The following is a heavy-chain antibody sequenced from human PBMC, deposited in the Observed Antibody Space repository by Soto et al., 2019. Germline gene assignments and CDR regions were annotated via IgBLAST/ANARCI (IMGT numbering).Heavy chain of an antibody. Sequence: PSETVSLTCTVSGGSISSYYWSWIRQPPGKGLEWIGYIYYSGSTNYNPSLKSRVTISVDTSKNQFSLKLSSVTAADTAVYYCAREGGYCSSTSCYHYYYYMAVWGKGTTVTVSS. J-gene: IGHJ6*03. D-gene: IGHD2-2*01. CDR2: IYYSGST. CDR1: GGSISSYY. V-gene: IGHV4-59*01. CDR3: AREGGYCSSTSCYHYYYYMAV.